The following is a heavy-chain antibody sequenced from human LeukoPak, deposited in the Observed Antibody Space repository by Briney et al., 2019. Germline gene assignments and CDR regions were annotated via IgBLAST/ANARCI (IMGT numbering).Heavy chain of an antibody. D-gene: IGHD5-24*01. CDR2: INHSGST. CDR1: GGSFSGYY. Sequence: PSETLSLTCAVYGGSFSGYYWSWIRQPPGKGLESIGEINHSGSTNYNPSLKSRVTISVDTSKNQFSLKLSSVTAADTAVYYCARGRGMLATMNYWGQGTLVTVSS. V-gene: IGHV4-34*01. CDR3: ARGRGMLATMNY. J-gene: IGHJ4*02.